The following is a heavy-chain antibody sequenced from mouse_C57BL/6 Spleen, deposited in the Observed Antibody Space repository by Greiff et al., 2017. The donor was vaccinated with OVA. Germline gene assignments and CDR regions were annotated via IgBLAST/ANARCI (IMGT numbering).Heavy chain of an antibody. Sequence: EVKLVESGGGLVQPGGSLSLSCAASGFTFTDYYMSWVRQPPGKALEWLGFIRNKANGYTTEYSASVKGRFTISRDNSQSILYLQMNALRAEDSATYYCARAYGGLWYVDVWGTGTTVTVSS. D-gene: IGHD6-5*01. CDR3: ARAYGGLWYVDV. J-gene: IGHJ1*03. CDR2: IRNKANGYTT. CDR1: GFTFTDYY. V-gene: IGHV7-3*01.